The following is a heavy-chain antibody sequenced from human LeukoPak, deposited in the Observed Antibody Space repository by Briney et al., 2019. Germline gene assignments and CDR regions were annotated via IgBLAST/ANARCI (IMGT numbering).Heavy chain of an antibody. D-gene: IGHD3-10*01. CDR1: GGTFSSYA. CDR3: ARDPSGHNAFDI. CDR2: IIPILGIA. V-gene: IGHV1-69*04. Sequence: ASVKVSCKASGGTFSSYAISWVRQAPGQGLEWMGRIIPILGIANYAQKFQGRVTITADKSTSTAYMELSSLRSEDTAVCYCARDPSGHNAFDIWGQGTMVTVSS. J-gene: IGHJ3*02.